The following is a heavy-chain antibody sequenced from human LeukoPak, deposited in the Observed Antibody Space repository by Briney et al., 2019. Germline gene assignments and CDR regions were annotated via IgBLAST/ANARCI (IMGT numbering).Heavy chain of an antibody. J-gene: IGHJ5*02. V-gene: IGHV3-53*01. CDR3: ARATWCGELFWFDP. CDR2: IYSGAST. Sequence: GGSLRLSCAASGFTVSTNYMSWVRQAPGKGLEWVTVIYSGASTYYADSVKGRFTISRDNSKNTRYLQMNSLRAEDTAVYYWARATWCGELFWFDPWGQGTLVTVSS. CDR1: GFTVSTNY. D-gene: IGHD3-10*01.